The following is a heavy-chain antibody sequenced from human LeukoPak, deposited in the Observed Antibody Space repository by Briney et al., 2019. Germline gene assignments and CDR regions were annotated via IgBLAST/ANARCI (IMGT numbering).Heavy chain of an antibody. CDR1: GFTFSGYW. J-gene: IGHJ4*02. CDR3: ARDSRWYNF. Sequence: GGSLRLSCAASGFTFSGYWMTWVRQAPGRGLEWVASIKQDESEKYYVDSVKGRFTISRDNAKNSLYLQMNSLRADDTAVYYCARDSRWYNFWGQGTLVTASS. CDR2: IKQDESEK. V-gene: IGHV3-7*05. D-gene: IGHD4-23*01.